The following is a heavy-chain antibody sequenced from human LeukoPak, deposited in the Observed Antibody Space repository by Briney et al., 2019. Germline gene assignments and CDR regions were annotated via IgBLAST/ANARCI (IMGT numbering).Heavy chain of an antibody. CDR1: ALSFSGYA. D-gene: IGHD6-19*01. V-gene: IGHV3-23*01. CDR2: ISGNGGST. Sequence: GGSMRLSCPASALSFSGYAMSWVRQAPRKGLEWGSAISGNGGSTFYADSGKGRFTIARDNSRNTLYLPMNSLRAEDTAVYYCAKIEGSGWYERDCWGQGTLVTVSS. J-gene: IGHJ4*02. CDR3: AKIEGSGWYERDC.